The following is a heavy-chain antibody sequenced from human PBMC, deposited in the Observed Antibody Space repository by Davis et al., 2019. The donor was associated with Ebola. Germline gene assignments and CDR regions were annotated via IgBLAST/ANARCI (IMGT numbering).Heavy chain of an antibody. J-gene: IGHJ3*02. V-gene: IGHV3-30-3*01. CDR1: GLTFSSYA. CDR3: STAFNSVTDAFDT. D-gene: IGHD4-17*01. CDR2: ISYDGSNK. Sequence: PGGSLRLSCAASGLTFSSYAMHWVRQAPGKGLEWVAVISYDGSNKYYADSVKGRFTISRDNSKNTLYLQMKSLRAEDTAVYYCSTAFNSVTDAFDTWGQGTMVTVSS.